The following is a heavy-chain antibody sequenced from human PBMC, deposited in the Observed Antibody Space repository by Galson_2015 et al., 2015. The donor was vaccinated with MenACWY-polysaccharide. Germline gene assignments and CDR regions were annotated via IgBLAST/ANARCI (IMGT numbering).Heavy chain of an antibody. Sequence: SETLSLTCAVSDYSIRSGYFWGWIRQPPGKGLEWIASIFHSGTTYYNPSLKSRVTISVDTSKNQFSLKLSSVTAADTAVYYCARVEKYSGSFYILYWGQ. CDR1: DYSIRSGYF. CDR2: IFHSGTT. J-gene: IGHJ4*02. V-gene: IGHV4-38-2*01. D-gene: IGHD1-26*01. CDR3: ARVEKYSGSFYILY.